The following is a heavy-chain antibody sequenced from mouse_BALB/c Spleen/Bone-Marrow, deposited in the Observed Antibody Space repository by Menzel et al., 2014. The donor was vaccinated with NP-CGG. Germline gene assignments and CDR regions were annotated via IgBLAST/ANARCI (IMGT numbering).Heavy chain of an antibody. Sequence: EVKLMESGGGLVQPGGSLRLSCATSGFTFTDYYMSWVRQPPGKALEWLGFIRNKANGYTTEYSASVQGRFTISRDNYQSNLYLQMNTLRAEDSATYFCARRAYGSCFAWFAYWGRGTLHTVSA. D-gene: IGHD1-1*02. CDR1: GFTFTDYY. CDR3: ARRAYGSCFAWFAY. J-gene: IGHJ3*01. CDR2: IRNKANGYTT. V-gene: IGHV7-3*02.